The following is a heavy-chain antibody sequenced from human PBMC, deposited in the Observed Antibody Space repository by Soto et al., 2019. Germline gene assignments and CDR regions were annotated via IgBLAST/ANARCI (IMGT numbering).Heavy chain of an antibody. CDR2: VYHTGRT. CDR1: GGSFKSGSYS. J-gene: IGHJ4*02. Sequence: QVQLQESGPGLVKPSETLSLTCTVSGGSFKSGSYSWSWIRQPPGQGLEWIGYVYHTGRTSYNPSLKSRVSISMDTSKNQCSLNLDSVTAADTAVYFCARDFAYFDSWGQGTLVTVSS. D-gene: IGHD3-3*01. CDR3: ARDFAYFDS. V-gene: IGHV4-61*01.